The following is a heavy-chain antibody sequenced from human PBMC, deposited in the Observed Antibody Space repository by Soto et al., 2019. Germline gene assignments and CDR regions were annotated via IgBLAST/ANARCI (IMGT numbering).Heavy chain of an antibody. J-gene: IGHJ5*02. CDR3: ARGMYYDFWSGYYPWYNWFDP. D-gene: IGHD3-3*01. CDR1: GGSISSYY. V-gene: IGHV4-59*01. CDR2: IYYSGST. Sequence: SETLSLTCTVSGGSISSYYWSWIRQPPGKGLEWIGYIYYSGSTNYNPSLKSRVTISVDTSKNQFSLKLSSVTAADTAVYYCARGMYYDFWSGYYPWYNWFDPWGQGTLVTVSS.